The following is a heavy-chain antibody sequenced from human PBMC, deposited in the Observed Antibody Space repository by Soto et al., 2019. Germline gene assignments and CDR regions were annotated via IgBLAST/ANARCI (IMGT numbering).Heavy chain of an antibody. Sequence: AQLVQSGPEVKKPGASMKISYMAAGDNLTHHGISWVRQAPGQGLEWLGWITHYDGDTDYVERFHGRVVMSTDVSFTTGYLDQRRLRSDHPDVYHCARGYYDECGESYRQTDALDIWGHGTTVIVSS. J-gene: IGHJ3*02. CDR2: ITHYDGDT. CDR3: ARGYYDECGESYRQTDALDI. D-gene: IGHD3-22*01. V-gene: IGHV1-18*04. CDR1: GDNLTHHG.